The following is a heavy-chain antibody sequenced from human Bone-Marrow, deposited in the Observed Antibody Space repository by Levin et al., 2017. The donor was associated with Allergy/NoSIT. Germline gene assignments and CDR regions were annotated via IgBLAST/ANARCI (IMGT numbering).Heavy chain of an antibody. V-gene: IGHV4-34*01. Sequence: PSETLSLTCSVYEGSFSDFYWNWIRQPPGKGLEWIGEIDRRGSTNYNPSLESRVSISVDTSRDQFSLKLTSVTAADTGVYYCVRGPRRRSFVRGLFDYWGQGTLVAVSS. D-gene: IGHD3-10*01. CDR2: IDRRGST. CDR3: VRGPRRRSFVRGLFDY. J-gene: IGHJ4*02. CDR1: EGSFSDFY.